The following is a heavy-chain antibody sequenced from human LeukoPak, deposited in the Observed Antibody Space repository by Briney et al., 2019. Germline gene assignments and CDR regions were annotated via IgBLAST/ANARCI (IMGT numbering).Heavy chain of an antibody. V-gene: IGHV3-23*01. CDR2: ISGRGAGT. D-gene: IGHD2-21*01. J-gene: IGHJ4*02. CDR3: AKWSIGENDY. CDR1: GFTFSSYA. Sequence: PGRSLRLSCAASGFTFSSYAMSWVRQAPGKGLEWVSTISGRGAGTYYADSVKGRFTISRDNSKNTLYLQMNSLRAEDTAVYYCAKWSIGENDYWGQGTLVTVSS.